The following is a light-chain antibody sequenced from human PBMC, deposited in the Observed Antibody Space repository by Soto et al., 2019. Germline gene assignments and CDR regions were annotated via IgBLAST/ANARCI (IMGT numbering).Light chain of an antibody. CDR1: SSDVGVYNY. J-gene: IGLJ2*01. CDR3: TSYTSNSTLV. Sequence: QSALTQPASVSGSPGQSITVSCTGTSSDVGVYNYVSWYQQHPGKAPKLMIYEVTNRPSGVSNRFSGFKSGNTAPLTISGLQSEDEADYYCTSYTSNSTLVFGGGTKLTVL. CDR2: EVT. V-gene: IGLV2-14*01.